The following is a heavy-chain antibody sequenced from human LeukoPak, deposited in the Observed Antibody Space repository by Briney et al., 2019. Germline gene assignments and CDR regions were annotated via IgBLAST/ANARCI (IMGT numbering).Heavy chain of an antibody. CDR3: ARPYYDILTGYLPIDY. V-gene: IGHV1-2*02. Sequence: ASVKVSCKASGYTFTSYGISWVRQAPGQGLEWMGWINPNSGGTNYAQKFQGRVTMTRDTSISTAYMELSRLRSDDTAVYYCARPYYDILTGYLPIDYWGQGTLVTVSS. J-gene: IGHJ4*02. CDR2: INPNSGGT. CDR1: GYTFTSYG. D-gene: IGHD3-9*01.